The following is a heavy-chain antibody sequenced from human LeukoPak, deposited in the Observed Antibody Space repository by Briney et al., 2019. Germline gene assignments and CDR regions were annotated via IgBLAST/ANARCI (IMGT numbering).Heavy chain of an antibody. V-gene: IGHV3-23*01. J-gene: IGHJ4*02. CDR2: ISGSGGST. CDR1: GFTFSSYA. Sequence: GGSLRLSCAASGFTFSSYAMSWVRQAPGKRLEWVSAISGSGGSTYYADSVKGRFTISRDNSKNTLYLQMNSLRAEDTAVYYCAKAAGIAVAGTGGYWGQGTLATVSS. CDR3: AKAAGIAVAGTGGY. D-gene: IGHD6-19*01.